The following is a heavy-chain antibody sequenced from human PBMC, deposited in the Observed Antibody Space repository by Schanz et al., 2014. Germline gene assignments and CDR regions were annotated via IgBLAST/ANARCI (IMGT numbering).Heavy chain of an antibody. J-gene: IGHJ5*02. CDR2: ISYDGSNK. Sequence: QVQLVESGGGVVQPGRSLRLSCAASGFTFSAYGMHWVRQAPGKGLEWVAVISYDGSNKYYADSVKGRFTISRDNSKNTLYLQMNSLRAEDTAVYYCAKDQLANYRGSGYNWFDPWGQGTLVTVSS. CDR3: AKDQLANYRGSGYNWFDP. V-gene: IGHV3-30*18. CDR1: GFTFSAYG. D-gene: IGHD3-10*01.